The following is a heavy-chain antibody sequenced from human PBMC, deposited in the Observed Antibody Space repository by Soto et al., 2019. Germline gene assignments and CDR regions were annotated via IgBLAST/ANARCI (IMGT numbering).Heavy chain of an antibody. CDR1: GYTFSTHA. V-gene: IGHV1-3*01. CDR3: ARDQRVVCRLEKGDYGMDV. J-gene: IGHJ6*02. CDR2: ISGDNGDT. Sequence: ASVKVSCKASGYTFSTHAIHWVRQAPGQRLEWMGWISGDNGDTIYSQTLQGRVTITRDTSASTAYMELNSLRSEDTAVYYCARDQRVVCRLEKGDYGMDVWGQGTTVTVPS. D-gene: IGHD2-15*01.